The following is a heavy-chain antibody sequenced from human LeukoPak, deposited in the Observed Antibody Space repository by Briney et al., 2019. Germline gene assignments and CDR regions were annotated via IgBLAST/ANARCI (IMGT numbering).Heavy chain of an antibody. Sequence: GGSLRLSCAASGFTFSRYAMHWVRQAPGKGLELVAVTSPDGNEKYYADSVKGRFTISRDNSKNTVFLQMNSLSTEDTAVYSCFTGSAYYYASWAQGTLVTVPS. J-gene: IGHJ5*02. CDR3: FTGSAYYYAS. CDR2: TSPDGNEK. CDR1: GFTFSRYA. D-gene: IGHD3-22*01. V-gene: IGHV3-30*01.